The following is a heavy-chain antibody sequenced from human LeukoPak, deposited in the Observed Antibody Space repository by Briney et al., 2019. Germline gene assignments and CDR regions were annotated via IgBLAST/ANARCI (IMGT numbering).Heavy chain of an antibody. CDR3: ARLVATITVDY. CDR1: CGSISSSGYY. D-gene: IGHD5-24*01. Sequence: SETLSLTCTVSCGSISSSGYYWGWIRQPPGKGREWIGSIYYSGSTYYNPSLKSRVTISVDTSKNQFSLKLSSVTAADTAVYYCARLVATITVDYWGQGTLVTVSS. J-gene: IGHJ4*02. CDR2: IYYSGST. V-gene: IGHV4-39*01.